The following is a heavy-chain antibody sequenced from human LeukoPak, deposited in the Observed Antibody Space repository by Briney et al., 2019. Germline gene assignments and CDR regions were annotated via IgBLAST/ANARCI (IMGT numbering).Heavy chain of an antibody. D-gene: IGHD5-18*01. CDR1: GYAFTSYY. CDR3: ARESGYSYGQAERRCYYGMDV. Sequence: GASVKVSCKASGYAFTSYYMHWVRQAPGQGLEWMGIINPSGGSTSYAQKFQGRVTMTRDTSTSTVYMELSSLRSEDTAVYYCARESGYSYGQAERRCYYGMDVWGQGTTVTVSS. CDR2: INPSGGST. V-gene: IGHV1-46*01. J-gene: IGHJ6*02.